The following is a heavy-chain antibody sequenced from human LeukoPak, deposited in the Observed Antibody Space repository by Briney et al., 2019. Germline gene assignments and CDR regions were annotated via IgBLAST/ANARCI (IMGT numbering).Heavy chain of an antibody. D-gene: IGHD3-10*01. CDR1: GGSISSYY. CDR3: ARVWSPGITMVRGAIRGYWFDR. CDR2: INHSGST. Sequence: PWETLSLPCTVSGGSISSYYWSWIRQPPGKGLEWIGEINHSGSTNYNPSLKSRVTISVDTSKNQFSLKLSSVTAADTAVYYCARVWSPGITMVRGAIRGYWFDRWGQGTLVTVSS. J-gene: IGHJ5*02. V-gene: IGHV4-34*01.